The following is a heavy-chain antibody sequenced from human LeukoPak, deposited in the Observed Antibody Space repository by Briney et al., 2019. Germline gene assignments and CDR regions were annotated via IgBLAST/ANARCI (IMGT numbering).Heavy chain of an antibody. Sequence: RPSETLSLTCTVSAGSISSYYWTWIRQPPGKGLEWIGYIFPSGSAYYNPSLKTRVTISLDTSKNQFSLKLTSVTAADTAVYFCARRHHYSYSMDVWGKGTTVTVSS. CDR3: ARRHHYSYSMDV. CDR1: AGSISSYY. CDR2: IFPSGSA. V-gene: IGHV4-4*09. J-gene: IGHJ6*03.